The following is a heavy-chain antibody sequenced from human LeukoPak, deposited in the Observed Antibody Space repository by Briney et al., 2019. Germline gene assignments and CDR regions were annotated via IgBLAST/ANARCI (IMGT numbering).Heavy chain of an antibody. Sequence: ASVKVSCKASDYTFTSYGIAWVRHAPGQGLKWMGWISADNGNTNYAQNLQGRVTMTTDTSTNTAYMELRSLTSDDTAVYYCARDGYFDYWGQGTLVTVSS. CDR3: ARDGYFDY. CDR1: DYTFTSYG. J-gene: IGHJ4*02. CDR2: ISADNGNT. V-gene: IGHV1-18*01.